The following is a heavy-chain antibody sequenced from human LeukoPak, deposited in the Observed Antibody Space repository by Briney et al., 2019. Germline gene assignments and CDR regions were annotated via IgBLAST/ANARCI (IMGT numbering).Heavy chain of an antibody. CDR1: GGSFSGYY. CDR2: INHSGST. D-gene: IGHD2-2*01. Sequence: SETLSLTCAVYGGSFSGYYWSWIRQPPGKGLEWIGEINHSGSTNYNPSLKSRVTISVDTSKNQFSLKLSSVTAADTAVYYCARGRGYCSSTSCYRGANDYWGQGTLVTVSS. CDR3: ARGRGYCSSTSCYRGANDY. J-gene: IGHJ4*02. V-gene: IGHV4-34*01.